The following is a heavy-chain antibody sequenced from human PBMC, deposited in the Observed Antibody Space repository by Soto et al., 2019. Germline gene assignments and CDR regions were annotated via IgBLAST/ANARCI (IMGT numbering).Heavy chain of an antibody. V-gene: IGHV1-18*01. CDR1: GYTFTSDD. CDR2: ISAYNGNT. D-gene: IGHD4-17*01. CDR3: ARDPGDYGDYVADY. Sequence: GASVKVSCKASGYTFTSDDINWVRQATGQGLEWMGWISAYNGNTNYAQKLQGRVTMTTDTSTSTAYMELRSLRSDDTAVYYCARDPGDYGDYVADYWGQGTLVTVSS. J-gene: IGHJ4*02.